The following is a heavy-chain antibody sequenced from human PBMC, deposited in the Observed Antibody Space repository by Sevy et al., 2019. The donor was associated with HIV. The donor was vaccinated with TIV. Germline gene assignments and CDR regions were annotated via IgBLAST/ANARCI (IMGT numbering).Heavy chain of an antibody. D-gene: IGHD5-18*01. V-gene: IGHV3-73*01. Sequence: GGSLRLSCAASGFTFSSFAMGWVRQASGKGLEWVGRIRSKAKNYATAYAASVKGRFTISRDDSKNTAYLQMNSLKTEDTAVYFCTPAGYGFDYWGQGTLVTVSS. CDR1: GFTFSSFA. J-gene: IGHJ4*02. CDR2: IRSKAKNYAT. CDR3: TPAGYGFDY.